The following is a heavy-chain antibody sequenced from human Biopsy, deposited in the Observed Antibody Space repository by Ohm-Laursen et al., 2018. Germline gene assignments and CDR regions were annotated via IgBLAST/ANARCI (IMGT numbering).Heavy chain of an antibody. CDR2: IYNTETT. Sequence: SETLSLTCTVSGGSISSSTTYYWAWLRQPPGKGLEWLGSIYNTETTFYNPSLKSRVTISVDTSTNQVSLKVSSVTAADTALYFCARHPTGFWFDPWGHGTLVTVSS. CDR3: ARHPTGFWFDP. J-gene: IGHJ5*02. CDR1: GGSISSSTTYY. V-gene: IGHV4-39*01.